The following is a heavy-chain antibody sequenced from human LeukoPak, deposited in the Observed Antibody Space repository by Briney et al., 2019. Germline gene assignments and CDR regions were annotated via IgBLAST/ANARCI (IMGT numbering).Heavy chain of an antibody. J-gene: IGHJ3*01. V-gene: IGHV3-23*01. CDR3: AKDFYGSGSFYTVAFDV. CDR2: INDNGGST. D-gene: IGHD3-10*01. Sequence: GGSLKLSCAASGFTFSSCAMSWVRQAPGKGLEWVSSINDNGGSTWYADSVKGRFTISRDNSKTTVYLQMNSLRVEDTAIYYCAKDFYGSGSFYTVAFDVWGQGAMVIVSS. CDR1: GFTFSSCA.